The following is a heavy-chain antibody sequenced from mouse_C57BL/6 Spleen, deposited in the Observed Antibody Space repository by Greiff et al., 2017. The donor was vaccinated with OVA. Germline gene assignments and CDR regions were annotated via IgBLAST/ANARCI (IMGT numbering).Heavy chain of an antibody. V-gene: IGHV7-3*01. Sequence: DVMLVESGGGLVQPGGSLSLSCAASGFTFTDYYMSWVRQPPGKALEWLGFIRNKANGYTTEYSASVKGRFTISRDNSQSILYLQMNALGAEDSATYYCARYETPYFDYWGQGTTLTVSS. CDR2: IRNKANGYTT. CDR1: GFTFTDYY. CDR3: ARYETPYFDY. J-gene: IGHJ2*01.